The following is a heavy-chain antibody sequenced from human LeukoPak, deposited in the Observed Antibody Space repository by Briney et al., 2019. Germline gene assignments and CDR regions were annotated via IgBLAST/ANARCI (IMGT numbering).Heavy chain of an antibody. CDR1: GGSISSYY. V-gene: IGHV4-59*12. J-gene: IGHJ6*02. CDR3: ARDIAVSMIKDGMDV. CDR2: IYYSGST. D-gene: IGHD6-19*01. Sequence: SETLSLTCTVSGGSISSYYWSWIRQPPGKGLEWIGYIYYSGSTNYNPSLKSRVTISVDTSKNQFSLKLSSVTAADTAVYYCARDIAVSMIKDGMDVWGQGTTVTVSS.